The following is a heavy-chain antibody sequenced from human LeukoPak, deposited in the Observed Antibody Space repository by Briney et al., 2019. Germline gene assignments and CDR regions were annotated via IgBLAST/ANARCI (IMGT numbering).Heavy chain of an antibody. V-gene: IGHV4-38-2*01. CDR3: ARDPNWDSWFDP. CDR2: ISHNGNA. CDR1: GYSVGSAYY. D-gene: IGHD3-16*01. Sequence: PSETLSLTCAVSGYSVGSAYYWVWIRQPPGKGLEWLGTISHNGNAYYNPSLKSQLTMSVDTSKNQFSLNLNSVTAADTAVYFCARDPNWDSWFDPWGQGALVTVSS. J-gene: IGHJ5*02.